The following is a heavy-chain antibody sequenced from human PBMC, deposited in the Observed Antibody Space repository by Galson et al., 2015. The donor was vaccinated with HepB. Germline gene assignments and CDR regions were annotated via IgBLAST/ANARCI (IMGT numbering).Heavy chain of an antibody. J-gene: IGHJ6*03. CDR3: ARDHTVNVHYYYIDV. V-gene: IGHV3-30-3*01. CDR2: IIYDGSNK. Sequence: SLRLSCAASGFTFSTYAMHWVRQAPGKGLEWVAVIIYDGSNKYYADSVKGRITISRDNSKNTLYLQMNSLRAEDTAVYYCARDHTVNVHYYYIDVWGTGTTVTVSS. CDR1: GFTFSTYA. D-gene: IGHD4-11*01.